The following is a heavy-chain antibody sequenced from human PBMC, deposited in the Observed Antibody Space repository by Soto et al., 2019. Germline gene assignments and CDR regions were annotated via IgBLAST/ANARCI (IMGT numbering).Heavy chain of an antibody. CDR2: IYYSGST. CDR3: ARGVLGSGSYYGPEYFQH. CDR1: GGSVSSGSYY. Sequence: SETLSLTCTVSGGSVSSGSYYWSWIRQPPGKGLEWIGYIYYSGSTNYNPSLKSRVTISVDTSKNQFSLKLSSVTAADTAVFYCARGVLGSGSYYGPEYFQHWGQGTLVTVSS. J-gene: IGHJ1*01. D-gene: IGHD3-10*01. V-gene: IGHV4-61*01.